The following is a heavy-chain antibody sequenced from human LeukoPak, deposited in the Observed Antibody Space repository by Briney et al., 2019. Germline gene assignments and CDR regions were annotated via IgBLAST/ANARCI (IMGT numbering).Heavy chain of an antibody. CDR3: ARDVSGYYGSGTQGWFDP. CDR2: ISAYDGNT. CDR1: GYTFTSYG. Sequence: SVRLSCTASGYTFTSYGISWVRQAPGQGLEWVGWISAYDGNTNYAHTLQGRFTMTTDTSTSTAYMELSTLRSHDTAVYYCARDVSGYYGSGTQGWFDPWGQGTLVTVSS. V-gene: IGHV1-18*01. J-gene: IGHJ5*02. D-gene: IGHD3-10*01.